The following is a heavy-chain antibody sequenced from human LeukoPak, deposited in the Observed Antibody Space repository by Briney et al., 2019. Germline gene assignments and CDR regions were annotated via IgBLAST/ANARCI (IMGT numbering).Heavy chain of an antibody. CDR1: GFTFSSYA. CDR2: ISGSGGST. Sequence: PGGSLRLSCAASGFTFSSYAMSWVRQAPGKGLEWVSAISGSGGSTYYADSVKGRFTISRDNSKNTLYLQMNSLRADDTAIYYRVTVAANRVYWGQGTLVTVSS. V-gene: IGHV3-23*01. D-gene: IGHD6-19*01. J-gene: IGHJ4*02. CDR3: VTVAANRVY.